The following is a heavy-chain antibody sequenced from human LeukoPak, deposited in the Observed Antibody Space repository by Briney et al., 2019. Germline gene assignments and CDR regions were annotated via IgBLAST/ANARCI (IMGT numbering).Heavy chain of an antibody. CDR2: INSDGIST. J-gene: IGHJ5*02. Sequence: GGSLRLSCAASGFTFSAYWMHWVRQAPGKGLVWVSRINSDGISTSYADSVKGRFTISRDNAKNTLYLQMNSLRAEDTAVYYCARTLHSSSWFDPWGQGTLVTVSS. CDR1: GFTFSAYW. V-gene: IGHV3-74*01. D-gene: IGHD6-13*01. CDR3: ARTLHSSSWFDP.